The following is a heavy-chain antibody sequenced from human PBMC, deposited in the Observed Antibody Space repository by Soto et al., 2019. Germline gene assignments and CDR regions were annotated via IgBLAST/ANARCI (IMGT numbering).Heavy chain of an antibody. CDR1: GGSISSSSYY. J-gene: IGHJ4*02. V-gene: IGHV4-39*01. Sequence: SETLSLTCTVSGGSISSSSYYWGWIRQPPGKGLEWIGSIYYSGSTYYNPSLKSRVTISVDTSKNQFSLKLSSVTAADTAVYYCARVRFDDSSGYYYPDYWGQGTLVTVSS. D-gene: IGHD3-22*01. CDR3: ARVRFDDSSGYYYPDY. CDR2: IYYSGST.